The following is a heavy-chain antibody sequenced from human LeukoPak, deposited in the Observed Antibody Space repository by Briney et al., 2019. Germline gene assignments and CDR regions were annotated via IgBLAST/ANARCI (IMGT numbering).Heavy chain of an antibody. D-gene: IGHD3-22*01. CDR2: ISYDVSKK. CDR1: GFTFSSYG. CDR3: AKDDYYDTSGYRD. J-gene: IGHJ4*02. Sequence: PGGSLRLSCAASGFTFSSYGMHWVRQAPGKGLEWVAVISYDVSKKYYADSVKGRFTISRDNSRNTLYLQMNSLRAEDTAVYYCAKDDYYDTSGYRDWGQGTLVTVSS. V-gene: IGHV3-30*18.